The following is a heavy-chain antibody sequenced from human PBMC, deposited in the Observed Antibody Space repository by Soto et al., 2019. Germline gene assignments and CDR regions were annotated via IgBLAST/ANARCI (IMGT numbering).Heavy chain of an antibody. V-gene: IGHV3-15*07. D-gene: IGHD1-7*01. J-gene: IGHJ4*02. CDR1: GFTFSNVG. Sequence: GGSLRLSCAASGFTFSNVGMNWVRQAPGQGLGWVGRIKSNTDGGTTDYAAPVKGRFTISRDDSKNTLYLQMNSLKTEDTAVYYCTPPFVELDYWGQGTLVTVSS. CDR2: IKSNTDGGTT. CDR3: TPPFVELDY.